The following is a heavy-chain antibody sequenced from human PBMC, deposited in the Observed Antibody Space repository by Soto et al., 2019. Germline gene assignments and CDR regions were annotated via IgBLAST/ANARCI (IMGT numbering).Heavy chain of an antibody. CDR2: IYYSGST. CDR1: GGSISSYY. Sequence: SETLSLTCTVSGGSISSYYLSWIRQPPGKGLEWIGYIYYSGSTNYNPSLKSRVTISVDTSKNQFSLKLSSVTAADTAVYYCARVGGTNCGGDCYLDYWGQGTLVTVSS. J-gene: IGHJ4*02. CDR3: ARVGGTNCGGDCYLDY. D-gene: IGHD2-21*02. V-gene: IGHV4-59*08.